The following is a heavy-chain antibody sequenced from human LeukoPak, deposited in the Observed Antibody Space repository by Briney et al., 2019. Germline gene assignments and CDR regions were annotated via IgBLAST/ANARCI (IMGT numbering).Heavy chain of an antibody. J-gene: IGHJ4*02. Sequence: GRSLRLSCAASGFTFSSYAIHWVRQAPGKGLEWVAVISYDGSNKYYADSVKGRFTISRDNSKNTLYLQMNSLRAKDTAVYYCARDSVSDYWGQGTLVTVSS. CDR1: GFTFSSYA. D-gene: IGHD5/OR15-5a*01. V-gene: IGHV3-30-3*01. CDR2: ISYDGSNK. CDR3: ARDSVSDY.